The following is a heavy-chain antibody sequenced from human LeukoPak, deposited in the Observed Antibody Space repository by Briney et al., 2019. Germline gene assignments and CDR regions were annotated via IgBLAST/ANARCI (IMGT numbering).Heavy chain of an antibody. V-gene: IGHV1-18*01. CDR1: GHTFTSYG. Sequence: ASVKVSCKASGHTFTSYGISWVRQAPGQGLEWMGWISAYNGNTNYAQKLQGRVTMTTDTSTSTAYMELRSLRSDDTAVYYCARGGITIFGVGYYYGMDVWGQGTTVTVSS. CDR3: ARGGITIFGVGYYYGMDV. CDR2: ISAYNGNT. D-gene: IGHD3-3*01. J-gene: IGHJ6*02.